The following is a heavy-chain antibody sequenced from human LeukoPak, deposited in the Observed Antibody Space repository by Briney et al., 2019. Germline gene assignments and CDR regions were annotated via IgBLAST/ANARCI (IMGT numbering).Heavy chain of an antibody. CDR1: GSAFSDFW. Sequence: GGSLSLSGEASGSAFSDFWRSWFGQPPGKGRDWVANIKPDGGHQNYVDSVKGRFTISRDNAKNSLYLQMNSLRAEDTAIYYCASTFPYCGGGSCALGGQGTLVTVSS. V-gene: IGHV3-7*01. CDR2: IKPDGGHQ. CDR3: ASTFPYCGGGSCAL. D-gene: IGHD2-15*01. J-gene: IGHJ4*02.